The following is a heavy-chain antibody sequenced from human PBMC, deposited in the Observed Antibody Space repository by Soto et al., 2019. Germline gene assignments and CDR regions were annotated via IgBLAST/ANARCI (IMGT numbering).Heavy chain of an antibody. V-gene: IGHV4-31*03. D-gene: IGHD3-10*01. CDR1: GGSITNGGYC. J-gene: IGHJ4*02. CDR2: IYYSGST. CDR3: ARDGDYFGSGSPPLLSR. Sequence: SETLALNCTVSGGSITNGGYCWTWIRQHPVKGLEWMGHIYYSGSTSYNPSLKSRVTISIDTSKNQFSLKLTSVTAADTAVYYCARDGDYFGSGSPPLLSRWGQGTLVTVSS.